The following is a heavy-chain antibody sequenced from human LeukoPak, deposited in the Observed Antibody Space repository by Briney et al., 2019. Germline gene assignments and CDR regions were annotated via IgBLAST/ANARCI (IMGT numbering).Heavy chain of an antibody. CDR2: IRYDGSNK. J-gene: IGHJ4*02. CDR3: AKDSYDSSGSLFDY. CDR1: GFTFSSYG. V-gene: IGHV3-30*02. Sequence: GGSLRLSCAASGFTFSSYGVHWVRQAPGKGLEWVAFIRYDGSNKYYADSVKGRFTISRDNSKNTLYLQMNSLRAEDTAVYYCAKDSYDSSGSLFDYWGQGTLVTVSS. D-gene: IGHD3-22*01.